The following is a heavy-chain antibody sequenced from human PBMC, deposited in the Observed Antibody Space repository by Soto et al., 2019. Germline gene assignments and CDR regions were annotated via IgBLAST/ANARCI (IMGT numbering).Heavy chain of an antibody. V-gene: IGHV3-66*01. D-gene: IGHD4-17*01. Sequence: EVQLVVSGGGLVQPGGSLRLSCAASGFTVSSNFMSWVRQVPGKGLEWVSIIYSDGSTYYADSVKGRFTISRDNSKNTLYLQMDSLRADDTAVYYCASRRNPYGAYDYWGQGPLITVSS. CDR1: GFTVSSNF. J-gene: IGHJ4*02. CDR3: ASRRNPYGAYDY. CDR2: IYSDGST.